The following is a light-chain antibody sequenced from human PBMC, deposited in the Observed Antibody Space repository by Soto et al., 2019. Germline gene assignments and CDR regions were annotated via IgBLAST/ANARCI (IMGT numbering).Light chain of an antibody. Sequence: HSVLTQPPSVSGAPGQRVTISCTGSSSNIGAGYDVHWYQQLPGTAPKLLIYGNSNRPSGVPDRFSGSKSGTSASLAITGLQAEDEADHYCQSYDSSLSGYVFGTGTKLTVL. CDR2: GNS. V-gene: IGLV1-40*01. J-gene: IGLJ1*01. CDR1: SSNIGAGYD. CDR3: QSYDSSLSGYV.